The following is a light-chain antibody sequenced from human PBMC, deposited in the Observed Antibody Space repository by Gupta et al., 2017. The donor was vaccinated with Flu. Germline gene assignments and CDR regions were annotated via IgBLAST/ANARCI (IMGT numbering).Light chain of an antibody. Sequence: QSALTQPASVSGSPGQSLTISCTGTSSDIGSYNDGSWYQKHPGQAPKLLIYGAANRPSGVSNRFSASKSGDTASLTISGLQAEDEADYYCSSCISSSTLVFGGGTKLTVL. V-gene: IGLV2-14*01. CDR1: SSDIGSYND. CDR2: GAA. CDR3: SSCISSSTLV. J-gene: IGLJ2*01.